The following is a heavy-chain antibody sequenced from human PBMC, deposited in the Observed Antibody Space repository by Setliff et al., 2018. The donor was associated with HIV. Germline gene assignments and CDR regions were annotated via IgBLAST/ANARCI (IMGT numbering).Heavy chain of an antibody. CDR2: TFYSGST. J-gene: IGHJ3*02. CDR3: ATYLSDNYLDGAFDI. V-gene: IGHV4-39*02. CDR1: GAPVSTTGYY. D-gene: IGHD3-3*01. Sequence: KPSETLSPTCTVSGAPVSTTGYYWGWLRQSPGKGLQWIGTTFYSGSTYYNPSLKSRVTISLDTSNNDFSLTLTSVTAADTALYFCATYLSDNYLDGAFDIWGRGTMVTVSS.